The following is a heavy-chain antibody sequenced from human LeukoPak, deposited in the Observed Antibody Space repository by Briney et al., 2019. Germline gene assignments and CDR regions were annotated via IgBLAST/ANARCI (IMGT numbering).Heavy chain of an antibody. V-gene: IGHV3-30*01. D-gene: IGHD3-10*02. Sequence: GGSLRLSCAASGVTFSSYAMHWVRQAPGKGLEWVAVISYDGSNKYYADSVKGRFTISRDNSNNTLYLQMNSLRAEDTAVYYCARDLRNYVIDYWGQGTLVTVSS. CDR1: GVTFSSYA. CDR3: ARDLRNYVIDY. J-gene: IGHJ4*02. CDR2: ISYDGSNK.